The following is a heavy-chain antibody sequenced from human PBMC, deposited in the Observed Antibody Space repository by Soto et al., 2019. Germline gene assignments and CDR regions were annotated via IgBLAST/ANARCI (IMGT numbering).Heavy chain of an antibody. Sequence: EVQLLDSGGGLVQPGGSLRLSCAASGFTFTNYALSWVRQAPGKGLEWVSGISASGGSTYYAGSVKGRFTISRDNSKNTLYLQVNSLRPEDTAVYYCAKDREGIVGRPTAFDYWGQGTLVTVSS. CDR1: GFTFTNYA. V-gene: IGHV3-23*01. CDR2: ISASGGST. J-gene: IGHJ4*02. D-gene: IGHD1-26*01. CDR3: AKDREGIVGRPTAFDY.